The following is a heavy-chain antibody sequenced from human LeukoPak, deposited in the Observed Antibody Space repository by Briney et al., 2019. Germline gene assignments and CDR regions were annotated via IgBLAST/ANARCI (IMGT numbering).Heavy chain of an antibody. CDR3: AKDGGSYPGYFDS. CDR2: ISRSGGIT. D-gene: IGHD1-26*01. CDR1: GFTFSSYD. Sequence: SGGSLGLSCAASGFTFSSYDMNWVRQAPGKGLEWVSAISRSGGITYYADSVKGRFTISRDNSKNTLYLQMNSLRADDTAVYYCAKDGGSYPGYFDSWGKGPRFTVPS. V-gene: IGHV3-23*01. J-gene: IGHJ4*02.